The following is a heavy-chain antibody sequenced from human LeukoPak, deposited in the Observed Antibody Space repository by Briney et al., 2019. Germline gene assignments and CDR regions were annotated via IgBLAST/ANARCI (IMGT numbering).Heavy chain of an antibody. J-gene: IGHJ5*02. Sequence: SQTLSLICTVSGGSISSGDYYWSWIRQPPGKGLEWIGYIYYSGSTYYNPSLKSRVTISVDTSKNQFSLKLSSVTAADTAVYYCAREQLATWFDPWGQRTLVTVSS. CDR2: IYYSGST. D-gene: IGHD6-13*01. V-gene: IGHV4-30-4*08. CDR3: AREQLATWFDP. CDR1: GGSISSGDYY.